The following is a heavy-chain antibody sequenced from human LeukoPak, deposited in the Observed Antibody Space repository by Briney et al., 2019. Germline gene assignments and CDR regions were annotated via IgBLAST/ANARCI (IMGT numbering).Heavy chain of an antibody. D-gene: IGHD1-14*01. J-gene: IGHJ4*02. V-gene: IGHV3-11*01. CDR3: ARERNSYFDY. CDR1: GFTFSDYY. Sequence: GGSLRLSCAASGFTFSDYYMSWIRQAPGKGLEWVSYISSSGSAIYYVDSVKGRFTISRDNAKNSLYLQVNSLRAEDTAVYYCARERNSYFDYWGQGTLVTVSS. CDR2: ISSSGSAI.